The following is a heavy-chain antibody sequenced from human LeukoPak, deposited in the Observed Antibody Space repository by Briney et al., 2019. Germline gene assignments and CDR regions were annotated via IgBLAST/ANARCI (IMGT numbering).Heavy chain of an antibody. CDR3: ARNVDSGLDY. J-gene: IGHJ4*02. Sequence: ASVKVSCKASGYTFTTYYVHWVRQAPGQGLEWMGFINPSGVSTSYAQKFQGRVTMTRVTSTSTVYMELSSLRSEDTAVYYCARNVDSGLDYWGQGTLVTVSS. V-gene: IGHV1-46*03. CDR2: INPSGVST. D-gene: IGHD3-10*01. CDR1: GYTFTTYY.